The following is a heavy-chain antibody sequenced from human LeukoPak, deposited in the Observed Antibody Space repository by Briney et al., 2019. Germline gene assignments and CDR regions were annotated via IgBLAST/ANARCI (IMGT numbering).Heavy chain of an antibody. CDR2: IKQDGSDK. V-gene: IGHV3-7*01. D-gene: IGHD1-26*01. CDR1: GFTFSSYW. J-gene: IGHJ4*02. CDR3: ARDPPEWEFPNDY. Sequence: GGSLRLSCAASGFTFSSYWMTWVRQAPGKGLEWVANIKQDGSDKYYVDSVEGRFTISRDNAKNSVYLQMNSLRAEDTAVYYCARDPPEWEFPNDYWGQGTLVTVSS.